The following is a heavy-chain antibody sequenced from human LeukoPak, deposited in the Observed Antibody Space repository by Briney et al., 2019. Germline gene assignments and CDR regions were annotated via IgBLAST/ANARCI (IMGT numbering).Heavy chain of an antibody. CDR3: AKDQRWESPHYLDS. J-gene: IGHJ4*02. CDR1: GGSVSSGSYY. Sequence: SETLSLTCTVSGGSVSSGSYYWSWFRQPPGKGLEWIGYIYYSGSTNYNPSLKSRVTISVDTSKNQFSLKLSSVTAADTAVYYCAKDQRWESPHYLDSWGQGTLVTVSS. CDR2: IYYSGST. V-gene: IGHV4-61*01. D-gene: IGHD1-26*01.